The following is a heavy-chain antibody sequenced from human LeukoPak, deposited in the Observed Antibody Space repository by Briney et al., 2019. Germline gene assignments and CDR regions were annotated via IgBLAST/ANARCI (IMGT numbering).Heavy chain of an antibody. CDR1: GYTFTSYY. D-gene: IGHD2-8*01. CDR2: INTNTGNP. Sequence: GASVKVSCKASGYTFTSYYMHWVRQAPGQGLEWMGWINTNTGNPTYAQGFTGRFVFSLDTSVSTAYLQISSLKAEDTAVYYCASEMANNGGYWFDPWGQGTLVTVSS. V-gene: IGHV7-4-1*02. J-gene: IGHJ5*02. CDR3: ASEMANNGGYWFDP.